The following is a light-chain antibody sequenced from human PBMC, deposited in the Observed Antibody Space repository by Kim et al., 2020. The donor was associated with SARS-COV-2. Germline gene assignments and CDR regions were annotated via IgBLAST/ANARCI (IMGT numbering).Light chain of an antibody. CDR2: GKN. Sequence: SSELTQDPAVSVALGQTVRITCQGDSLRRYYASWYQQKPGQAPVLVMYGKNNRPSGIPDRFSGSSSGNTASLTITGAQAEDEADYYCNSRDSSGNHVVFGGGTQLTVL. J-gene: IGLJ2*01. CDR3: NSRDSSGNHVV. V-gene: IGLV3-19*01. CDR1: SLRRYY.